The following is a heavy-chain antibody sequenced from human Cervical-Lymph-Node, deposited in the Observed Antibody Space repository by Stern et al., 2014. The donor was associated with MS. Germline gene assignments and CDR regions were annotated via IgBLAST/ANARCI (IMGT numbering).Heavy chain of an antibody. CDR3: AHRNIMTAVTIFDY. J-gene: IGHJ4*02. V-gene: IGHV2-5*02. CDR2: NYWDDDK. CDR1: GFSLSTSGVG. D-gene: IGHD4-17*01. Sequence: QVTLRESGPTLVKPTQTLTLTCKCSGFSLSTSGVGVGWIRQPPGKALEWLALNYWDDDKRYTPSLKSRLTITKDTSKNRVVLTMTNLDPADTATYYCAHRNIMTAVTIFDYWGQGTLVTVSS.